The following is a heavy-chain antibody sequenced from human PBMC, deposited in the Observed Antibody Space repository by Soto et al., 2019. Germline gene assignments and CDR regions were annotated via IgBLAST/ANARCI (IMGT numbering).Heavy chain of an antibody. Sequence: ASVKVSCKASGYTFTSYGISWVRQAPGQGLEWMGWISAYNGNTNYAQKLQGRVTMTEDTSTDTAYMELSSLRSEDTAVYYCATAVGLMGSKTAFDIWGQGTKVTGSS. J-gene: IGHJ3*02. V-gene: IGHV1-18*01. CDR2: ISAYNGNT. CDR3: ATAVGLMGSKTAFDI. D-gene: IGHD2-8*01. CDR1: GYTFTSYG.